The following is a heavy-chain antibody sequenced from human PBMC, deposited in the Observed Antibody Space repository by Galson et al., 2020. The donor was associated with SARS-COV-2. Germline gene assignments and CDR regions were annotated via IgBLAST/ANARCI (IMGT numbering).Heavy chain of an antibody. CDR1: GGSISSSSYY. J-gene: IGHJ6*02. Sequence: SETLSLTCTVSGGSISSSSYYWGWIRQPPGQGLEWIGCIYYSGSPYYNPSLKSRVTISVDTSKNQFSLKLSSVTAADTAVYYCATQPTDCSSTSCYYYYYYGMDVWGQGTTVTVSS. D-gene: IGHD2-2*01. CDR3: ATQPTDCSSTSCYYYYYYGMDV. CDR2: IYYSGSP. V-gene: IGHV4-39*01.